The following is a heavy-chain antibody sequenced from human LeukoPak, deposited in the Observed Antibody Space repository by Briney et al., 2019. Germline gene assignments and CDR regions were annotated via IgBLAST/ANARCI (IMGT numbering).Heavy chain of an antibody. CDR2: IYYSGST. D-gene: IGHD3-9*01. CDR3: ARESDYDIGGDY. CDR1: GGSISSSSYY. V-gene: IGHV4-39*07. Sequence: PSETLSLTCTVSGGSISSSSYYWGWIRQPPGKGLEWIGSIYYSGSTYYNPSLKSRVTISVDTSKNQFSLKLSSVTAADTAVYYCARESDYDIGGDYWGQGTLVTVSS. J-gene: IGHJ4*02.